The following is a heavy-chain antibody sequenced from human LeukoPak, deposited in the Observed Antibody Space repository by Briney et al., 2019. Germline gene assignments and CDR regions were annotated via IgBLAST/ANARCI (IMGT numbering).Heavy chain of an antibody. CDR3: ARVAMGYYDSSGYKL. Sequence: PSETLSLTCDVYGGSFSGYYWSWIRQPPGKGLEWIREINHSGSTNYNPSLKSRVTISVDTSKNQFSLKLRSVTAADTAVYYCARVAMGYYDSSGYKLWGQGTLVTVSS. J-gene: IGHJ4*02. V-gene: IGHV4-34*01. CDR1: GGSFSGYY. D-gene: IGHD3-22*01. CDR2: INHSGST.